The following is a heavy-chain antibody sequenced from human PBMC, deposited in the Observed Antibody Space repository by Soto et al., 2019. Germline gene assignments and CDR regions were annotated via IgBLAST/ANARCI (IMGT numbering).Heavy chain of an antibody. CDR2: ISYDGSNK. Sequence: GGSLRLSCAASGFTFSSYGMHWVRQAPGKGLEWVAVISYDGSNKYYADSVKGRFTISRDNSKNTLYLQMNSLRAEDTAVYYCAKVNSGWPQDYYYYGMDVWGQGTTVTVSS. CDR3: AKVNSGWPQDYYYYGMDV. CDR1: GFTFSSYG. D-gene: IGHD5-12*01. J-gene: IGHJ6*02. V-gene: IGHV3-30*18.